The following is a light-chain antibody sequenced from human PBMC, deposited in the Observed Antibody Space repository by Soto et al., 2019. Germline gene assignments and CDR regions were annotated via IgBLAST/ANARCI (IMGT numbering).Light chain of an antibody. Sequence: EIVVTQSPATLSLSLGERATLSCRTSQSVTDWVAWYQHRPGQAPRLLIFDASNRAPDIPARFSGSGSGTDFTLTISGLEPEDSAVYYCAQRHWPWTVGQGTKLEIK. V-gene: IGKV3-11*01. J-gene: IGKJ1*01. CDR3: AQRHWPWT. CDR1: QSVTDW. CDR2: DAS.